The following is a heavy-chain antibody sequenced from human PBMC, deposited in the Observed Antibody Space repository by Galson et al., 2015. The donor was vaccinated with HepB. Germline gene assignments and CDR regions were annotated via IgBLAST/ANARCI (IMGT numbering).Heavy chain of an antibody. J-gene: IGHJ5*02. CDR3: ARAWLSRLVWFDP. CDR1: GYTFTSYG. CDR2: ISAYNGNT. D-gene: IGHD3-9*01. Sequence: SVKVSCKASGYTFTSYGISWVRQAPGQGLEWMGGISAYNGNTNYAQKLQGRVTMTTDTSTSTAYMELRSLRSDDTAVYYCARAWLSRLVWFDPWGQGTLVTVSS. V-gene: IGHV1-18*01.